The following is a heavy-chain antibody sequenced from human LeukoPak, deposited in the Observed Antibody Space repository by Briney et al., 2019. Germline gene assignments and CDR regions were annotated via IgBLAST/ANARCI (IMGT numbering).Heavy chain of an antibody. CDR1: GFSLITSAVG. J-gene: IGHJ5*02. CDR3: APGGNISDDLGNWFDP. V-gene: IGHV2-5*02. D-gene: IGHD4-23*01. Sequence: SGPTLVKPRQTLRLTCTFSGFSLITSAVGVGWIRQAPVQALEWLALIYWEDAKRNSPSMKSSRTLTEGSSKNQVVLTMTDMAPVEAATYCCAPGGNISDDLGNWFDPWEQGTLVTVSA. CDR2: IYWEDAK.